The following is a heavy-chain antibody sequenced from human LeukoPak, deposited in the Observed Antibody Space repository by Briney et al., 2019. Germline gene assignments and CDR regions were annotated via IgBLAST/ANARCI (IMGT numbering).Heavy chain of an antibody. J-gene: IGHJ4*02. CDR3: ARVPYCGGDCYYFDY. CDR2: IKQDGSEK. CDR1: GFTFSSYW. D-gene: IGHD2-21*02. Sequence: GGSLRLSCAASGFTFSSYWMSWVRQAPGKGLEWVAYIKQDGSEKYYVDSVKGRFTISRDNAKNSLYLQMNSLRAEDTAVYYCARVPYCGGDCYYFDYWGQGTLVTVSS. V-gene: IGHV3-7*05.